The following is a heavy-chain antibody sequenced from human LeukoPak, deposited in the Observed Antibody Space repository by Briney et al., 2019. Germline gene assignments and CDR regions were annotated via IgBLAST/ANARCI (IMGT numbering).Heavy chain of an antibody. J-gene: IGHJ5*02. Sequence: SETLSLTCAVYGGSFSGYYWSWIRQPPGKGLEWIAYIYYSGSTNYNPSLKSRVTISVDTSKNQFSLKLSSVTAADTAVYYCARDLNCSGGSCYSRWFDPWGQGTLVTVSS. CDR1: GGSFSGYY. CDR3: ARDLNCSGGSCYSRWFDP. V-gene: IGHV4-59*01. CDR2: IYYSGST. D-gene: IGHD2-15*01.